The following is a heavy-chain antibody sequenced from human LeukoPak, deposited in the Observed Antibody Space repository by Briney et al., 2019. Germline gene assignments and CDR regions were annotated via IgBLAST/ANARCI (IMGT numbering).Heavy chain of an antibody. CDR1: GGSVSSGGYH. V-gene: IGHV4-61*03. CDR3: ARSGRGTFTSYWTYFDF. Sequence: SETLSVTCSVSGGSVSSGGYHWSWIRQPPGKGLEWIGYIYHSGSANYNPSLKSRVTISVDTSKNHFSLNLSSVTAADTAVYYCARSGRGTFTSYWTYFDFWGQGTLVTFSS. CDR2: IYHSGSA. D-gene: IGHD2/OR15-2a*01. J-gene: IGHJ4*02.